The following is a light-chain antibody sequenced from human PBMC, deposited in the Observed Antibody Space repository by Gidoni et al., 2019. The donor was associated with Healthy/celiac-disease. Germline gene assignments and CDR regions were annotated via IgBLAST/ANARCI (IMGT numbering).Light chain of an antibody. CDR1: QTISINF. V-gene: IGKV3-20*01. J-gene: IGKJ5*01. Sequence: EIVLTQSLGNLSLSPCERATISCRASQTISINFLAWYQQKPGQPPRLLVYGASNRAPGIPDRFSASESATDFTLTISRVEPEDLAVYYCQQYAASPPITFGQGTRLEIK. CDR3: QQYAASPPIT. CDR2: GAS.